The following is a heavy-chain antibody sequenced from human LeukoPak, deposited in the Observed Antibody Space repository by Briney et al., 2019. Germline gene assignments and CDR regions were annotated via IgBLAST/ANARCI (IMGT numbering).Heavy chain of an antibody. V-gene: IGHV4-4*02. D-gene: IGHD1-26*01. J-gene: IGHJ2*01. Sequence: PSETLSLTCADSGGSISSSNWWSWVRQPPGKGLEWIGEIYHSGSTNYNPSLKSRVTISVDKSKNQFSLKLSSVTAADTAVYYCARVLGGSYADWYFDLWGRGTLVTVSS. CDR1: GGSISSSNW. CDR2: IYHSGST. CDR3: ARVLGGSYADWYFDL.